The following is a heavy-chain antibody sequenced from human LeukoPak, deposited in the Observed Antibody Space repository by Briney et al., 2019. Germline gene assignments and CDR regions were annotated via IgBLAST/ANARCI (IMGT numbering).Heavy chain of an antibody. J-gene: IGHJ4*02. CDR1: GDSVSNNLAA. CDR2: TYYRSQWYY. CDR3: ARDHAGLGY. Sequence: SQTLSLTCAISGDSVSNNLAAWNWIRQSPSRGPEWLGRTYYRSQWYYDYAESVRSRLTIFVDTSKNQFSLHLNSVTPVDTAVYYCARDHAGLGYWGKGTLVTVSS. V-gene: IGHV6-1*01.